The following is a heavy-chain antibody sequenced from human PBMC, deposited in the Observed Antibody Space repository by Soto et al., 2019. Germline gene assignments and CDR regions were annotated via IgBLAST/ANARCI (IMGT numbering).Heavy chain of an antibody. D-gene: IGHD5-18*01. CDR1: GGSLSSYY. CDR3: AREGYNFGPFDN. CDR2: ISYSGTT. J-gene: IGHJ4*02. V-gene: IGHV4-59*01. Sequence: SETLSLTCTVSGGSLSSYYWSWIRRPPEMGLEWIASISYSGTTDYNSSLKSRVTISVDTSKNQFSLKFNSVTAADTAVYYCAREGYNFGPFDNWGQGALVTV.